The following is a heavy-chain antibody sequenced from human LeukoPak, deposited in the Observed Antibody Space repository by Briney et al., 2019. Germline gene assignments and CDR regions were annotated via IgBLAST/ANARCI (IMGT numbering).Heavy chain of an antibody. CDR3: AKHSSWYFDY. CDR2: ISYDGSNK. CDR1: GFTFSSYA. D-gene: IGHD6-13*01. J-gene: IGHJ4*02. Sequence: GGSLRLSCAASGFTFSSYAMHWVRQAPGKGLEWVAVISYDGSNKYYADSVKGRFTISRDNSKNTLYLQMNSLRAEDTAVYYCAKHSSWYFDYWGQGTLVTVSS. V-gene: IGHV3-30-3*02.